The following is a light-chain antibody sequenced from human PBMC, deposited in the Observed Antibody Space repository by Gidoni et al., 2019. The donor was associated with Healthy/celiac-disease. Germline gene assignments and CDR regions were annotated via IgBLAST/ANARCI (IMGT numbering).Light chain of an antibody. Sequence: EIVLTQSPGTLSLSPGERATLSCRASQSVSSSYLAWYQQKPGQAPRLLIYGASIRATGIPDRFSGSGSGTDFTLTISRLEPEDFAVYYCQQYGSSLGWTFGQGTKVEIK. V-gene: IGKV3-20*01. J-gene: IGKJ1*01. CDR2: GAS. CDR3: QQYGSSLGWT. CDR1: QSVSSSY.